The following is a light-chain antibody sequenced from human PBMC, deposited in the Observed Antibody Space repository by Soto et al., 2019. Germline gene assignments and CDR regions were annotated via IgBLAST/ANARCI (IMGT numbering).Light chain of an antibody. Sequence: QSALTQPASVSGSPGQSITISCTGTSSDVGNSNLVSWYQQHPGKAPKLMIYEGSKRPSGVSNRFSGSKSGNTASLTISGLQAEDEADYYCCSYVVGSTFVVVFGGGTKLTVL. CDR1: SSDVGNSNL. CDR2: EGS. V-gene: IGLV2-23*03. J-gene: IGLJ2*01. CDR3: CSYVVGSTFVVV.